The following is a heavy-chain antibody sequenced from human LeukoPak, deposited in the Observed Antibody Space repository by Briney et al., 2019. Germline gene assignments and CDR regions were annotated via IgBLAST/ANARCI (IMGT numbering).Heavy chain of an antibody. V-gene: IGHV3-23*01. J-gene: IGHJ4*02. CDR3: AKDHVTGANTPLTK. CDR2: ISGGGGST. D-gene: IGHD1-26*01. CDR1: GFTFSSCA. Sequence: GGSLRLSCAASGFTFSSCAMNWVRQAPGKGLEWVSAISGGGGSTYYADSVEGRFTISRDNSKNTLLLQMNSLRAEDTAVYYCAKDHVTGANTPLTKWGQGTLVTVSS.